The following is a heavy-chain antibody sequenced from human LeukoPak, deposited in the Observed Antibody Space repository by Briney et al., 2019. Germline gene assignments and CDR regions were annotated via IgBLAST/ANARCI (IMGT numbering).Heavy chain of an antibody. CDR2: IYPADSTA. CDR3: ARFSTPEPFY. Sequence: GESLKISCKASGYSFTTYWIGWVRQMPGKGLEWMGIIYPADSTAHYSPSFQGQVTISADKSISTAYLQWSSLKASDSAMYYCARFSTPEPFYWGQGTLVTVSS. J-gene: IGHJ4*02. CDR1: GYSFTTYW. V-gene: IGHV5-51*01. D-gene: IGHD1-14*01.